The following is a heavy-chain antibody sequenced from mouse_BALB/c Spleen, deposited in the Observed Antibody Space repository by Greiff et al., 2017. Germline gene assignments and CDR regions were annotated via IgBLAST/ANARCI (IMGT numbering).Heavy chain of an antibody. D-gene: IGHD2-10*01. CDR3: ARKVGAYYGNYGSMDY. J-gene: IGHJ4*01. Sequence: QVQLQQSGPGLVQPSQSLSITCTVSGFSLTSYGVHWVRQSPGKGLEWLGVIWSGGSTDYNAAFISRLSISKDNSKSQVFFKMNSLQANDTAIYYCARKVGAYYGNYGSMDYWGQGTSVTVSS. CDR2: IWSGGST. V-gene: IGHV2-2*02. CDR1: GFSLTSYG.